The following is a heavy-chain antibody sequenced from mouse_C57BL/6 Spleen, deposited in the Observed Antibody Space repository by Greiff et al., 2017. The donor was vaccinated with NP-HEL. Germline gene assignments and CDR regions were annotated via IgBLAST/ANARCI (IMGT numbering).Heavy chain of an antibody. CDR1: GYTFTSYW. V-gene: IGHV1-52*01. CDR2: IDPSDSET. D-gene: IGHD1-1*01. Sequence: QVQLQQPGAELVRPGSSVKLSCKASGYTFTSYWMHWVKQRPIQGLEWIGNIDPSDSETHYNQKFKDKATLTVDKSSSTAYMRLISLTSEDSAVYYSAREVYYGSSYVYFDYWGQGTTLTVSS. J-gene: IGHJ2*01. CDR3: AREVYYGSSYVYFDY.